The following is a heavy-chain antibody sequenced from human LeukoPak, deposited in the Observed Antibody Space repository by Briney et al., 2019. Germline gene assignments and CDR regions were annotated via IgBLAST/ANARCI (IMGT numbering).Heavy chain of an antibody. CDR1: GGSISSYY. CDR3: ARDRDSSSWPPRDWFDP. V-gene: IGHV4-59*01. CDR2: IYYSGST. D-gene: IGHD6-13*01. J-gene: IGHJ5*02. Sequence: QPSETLSLTCTVSGGSISSYYWSWIRQPPGKGLEWIGYIYYSGSTNYNPSLRSRVTISVDTSKNQFSLKLSSVTAADTAVYYCARDRDSSSWPPRDWFDPWGQGTLVTVSS.